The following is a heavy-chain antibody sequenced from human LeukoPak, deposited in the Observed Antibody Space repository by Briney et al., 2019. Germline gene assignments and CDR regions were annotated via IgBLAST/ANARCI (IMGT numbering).Heavy chain of an antibody. D-gene: IGHD2-2*01. CDR1: GGSINSNNW. Sequence: SETLSLTCAVSGGSINSNNWWCWVRQPPGKGLEWIGEIYHSGSTNYSPSLKSRVTISVDKSKNQFSLKLSSVTAADTAVYYCARDSFSPFDYWGQGTLVTVSS. CDR3: ARDSFSPFDY. J-gene: IGHJ4*02. CDR2: IYHSGST. V-gene: IGHV4-4*02.